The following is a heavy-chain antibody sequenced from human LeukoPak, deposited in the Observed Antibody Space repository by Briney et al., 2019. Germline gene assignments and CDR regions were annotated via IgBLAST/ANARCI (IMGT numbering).Heavy chain of an antibody. J-gene: IGHJ4*02. Sequence: PSGTLSLTCAVSGASISSNNWWGWVRQPPGKGLEWIGEIYHSGSPNYNPSLKSRVTISVDKSRNHFSLNLSSVTAADTAVYYCAKAKPPYSSGWYGDFDYWGQGTLVTVSS. CDR2: IYHSGSP. D-gene: IGHD6-19*01. V-gene: IGHV4-4*02. CDR1: GASISSNNW. CDR3: AKAKPPYSSGWYGDFDY.